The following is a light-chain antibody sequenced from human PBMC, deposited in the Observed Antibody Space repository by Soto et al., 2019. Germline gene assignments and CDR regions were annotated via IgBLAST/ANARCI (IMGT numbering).Light chain of an antibody. J-gene: IGKJ1*01. CDR3: QQCFSIPPT. CDR1: QGISSY. CDR2: AAS. V-gene: IGKV1-8*01. Sequence: AIRMTQSPSSLSASTGDRVTITCRASQGISSYLAWYQQKPGKAPKLLIYAASTLQRGVPSRFTGSGSGTDFTLSINDLQPDDFAVYYCQQCFSIPPTFGHGTKVDIK.